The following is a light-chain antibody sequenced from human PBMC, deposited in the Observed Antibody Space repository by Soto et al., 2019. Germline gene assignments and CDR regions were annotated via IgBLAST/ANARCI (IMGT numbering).Light chain of an antibody. Sequence: DIQMTQSPSTLSGSVGDRVTIACWASQTISSWLAWYQQKPGKAPKLLIYKASTLKSGVPSRFSGSGSGTEFTLSISSLQPDDFATYYCRQYNSYYPTFGQGTKVDIK. CDR1: QTISSW. CDR2: KAS. CDR3: RQYNSYYPT. V-gene: IGKV1-5*03. J-gene: IGKJ1*01.